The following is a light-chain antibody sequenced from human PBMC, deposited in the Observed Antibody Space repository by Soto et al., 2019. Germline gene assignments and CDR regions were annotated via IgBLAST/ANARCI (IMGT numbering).Light chain of an antibody. CDR3: GTWDSGLRGWV. CDR2: DKN. CDR1: SSNIGNNF. J-gene: IGLJ3*02. Sequence: QSVLTQAPSVSAAPRQNVTISCSGRSSNIGNNFVAWFQQLPGTAPKLLIYDKNKRPSGISERFSGSKSGTSATLAITGLQTGDEADYYCGTWDSGLRGWVFGGGTKLAVL. V-gene: IGLV1-51*01.